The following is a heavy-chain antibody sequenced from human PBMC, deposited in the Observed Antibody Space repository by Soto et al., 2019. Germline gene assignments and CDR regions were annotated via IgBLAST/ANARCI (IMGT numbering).Heavy chain of an antibody. Sequence: QVQLVQSGAEVKKPGSSVKVSCKASGGTFSSYTISWVRQAPGQGLEWMGRIIPILGIANYAQKFQGRVTITADKSTSTAYMELSSLRSEDTAVYCCARAELLPTSYYFDYWGQGTLVTVSS. CDR1: GGTFSSYT. V-gene: IGHV1-69*02. J-gene: IGHJ4*01. CDR2: IIPILGIA. CDR3: ARAELLPTSYYFDY. D-gene: IGHD1-26*01.